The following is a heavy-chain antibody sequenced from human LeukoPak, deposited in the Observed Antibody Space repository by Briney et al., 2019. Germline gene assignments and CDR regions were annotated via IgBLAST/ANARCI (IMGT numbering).Heavy chain of an antibody. V-gene: IGHV3-11*01. CDR3: ARGPARGRSYYDY. CDR2: ISSGITTI. J-gene: IGHJ4*02. CDR1: GFNFSDYY. Sequence: PGGSLRLSCAASGFNFSDYYMTWIRLAPGKGLEWVSYISSGITTIYYADSVKGRFTISRDNAKNSLFLQMNSLTAEDTAVYYCARGPARGRSYYDYWGQGTLVTVSS. D-gene: IGHD3-10*01.